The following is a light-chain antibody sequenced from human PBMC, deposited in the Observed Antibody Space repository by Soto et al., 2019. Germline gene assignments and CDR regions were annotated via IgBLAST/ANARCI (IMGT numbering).Light chain of an antibody. CDR3: CSYAGSYTYV. V-gene: IGLV2-11*01. CDR2: DVS. J-gene: IGLJ1*01. CDR1: SSDVGGYNY. Sequence: QSALTQPRSVSGSPGQSVTISCTGTSSDVGGYNYVSWYQQHPGKAPKLMIYDVSKRPSGVPDRFSGSKSGNTASLTISGLQAEDEADYYCCSYAGSYTYVLGTG.